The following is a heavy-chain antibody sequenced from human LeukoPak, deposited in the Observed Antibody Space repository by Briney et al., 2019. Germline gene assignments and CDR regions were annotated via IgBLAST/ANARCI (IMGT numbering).Heavy chain of an antibody. CDR1: GFTFSSYA. J-gene: IGHJ6*04. Sequence: GRSLRLSCAASGFTFSSYAMHWVRQAPGKGLEWVAVISYDGSNKYYADSVKGRFTISRDNSKNTLYLQMNSLRAEDTAVYYCARASSTGKMDVWGKGTTVTVSS. CDR3: ARASSTGKMDV. CDR2: ISYDGSNK. V-gene: IGHV3-30*01. D-gene: IGHD2-2*01.